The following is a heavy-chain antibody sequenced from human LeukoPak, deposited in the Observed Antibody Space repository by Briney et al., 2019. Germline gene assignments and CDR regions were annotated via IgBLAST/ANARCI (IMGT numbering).Heavy chain of an antibody. CDR2: INHSGST. D-gene: IGHD3-10*01. CDR1: GGSFSGYY. CDR3: ARENLGAISGYYYYMDV. V-gene: IGHV4-34*01. J-gene: IGHJ6*03. Sequence: PSETLSLTCAVYGGSFSGYYWSWIRQPPGKGLEWIGEINHSGSTNYNPSLKSRVTISVDTSKNQFSLKLSSVTAADTAVYYCARENLGAISGYYYYMDVWGKGTTVTVSS.